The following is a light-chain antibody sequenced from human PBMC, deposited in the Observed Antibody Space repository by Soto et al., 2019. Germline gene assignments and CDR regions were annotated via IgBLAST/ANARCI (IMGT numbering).Light chain of an antibody. CDR1: SSNIGDNP. V-gene: IGLV1-44*01. CDR2: IND. J-gene: IGLJ1*01. Sequence: QSALTQPPSASGTPGQRITISCSGSSSNIGDNPVNWYQQLPGAAPKLLIYINDQRPSGVPDRFSGSKSGTSASLAISGLQPEDEADYYCAAWDDSPNALFGTGTKVTV. CDR3: AAWDDSPNAL.